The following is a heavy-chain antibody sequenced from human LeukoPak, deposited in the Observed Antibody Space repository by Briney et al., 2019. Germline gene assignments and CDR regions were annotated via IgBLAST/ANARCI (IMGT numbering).Heavy chain of an antibody. V-gene: IGHV3-11*01. CDR1: GFTFSDYY. J-gene: IGHJ4*02. CDR3: ARDTYYYDSSALI. CDR2: ISSSGSTI. Sequence: GGSLRLSCAASGFTFSDYYMSWIRQAPGKGLEWVSYISSSGSTIYYADSVKGRFTISRDNAKNSLYLQMNSLRAEDTAVYYCARDTYYYDSSALIWGQGTLVTVSP. D-gene: IGHD3-22*01.